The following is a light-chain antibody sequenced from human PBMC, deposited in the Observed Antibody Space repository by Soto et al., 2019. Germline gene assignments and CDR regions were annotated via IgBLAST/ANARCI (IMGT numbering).Light chain of an antibody. CDR2: GAS. CDR1: QSVSSSY. V-gene: IGKV3-20*01. Sequence: EIVLTQSPGTLSLSPGERATLSCRASQSVSSSYLAWSQQKHGQAPRLLIYGASSRATGIPDRCSGSGSGRDYTLTISRLEPEGFAVYYCQHYGSSPRTFGQGTKVEIK. CDR3: QHYGSSPRT. J-gene: IGKJ1*01.